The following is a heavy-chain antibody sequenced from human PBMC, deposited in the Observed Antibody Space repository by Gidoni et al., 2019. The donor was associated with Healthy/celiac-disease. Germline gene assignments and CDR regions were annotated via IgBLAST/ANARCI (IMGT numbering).Heavy chain of an antibody. CDR2: IYYSGST. D-gene: IGHD6-6*01. Sequence: QVQLQESGPGLVKPSETLSLTCTVSGGSISSYYWSWIRQPPGKGLEWIGYIYYSGSTNYNPSLKSRVTISVDTSKNQFSLKLSSVTAADTAVYYCARDLLIAARPSYYYYGMDVWGQGTTVTVSS. CDR3: ARDLLIAARPSYYYYGMDV. CDR1: GGSISSYY. J-gene: IGHJ6*02. V-gene: IGHV4-59*01.